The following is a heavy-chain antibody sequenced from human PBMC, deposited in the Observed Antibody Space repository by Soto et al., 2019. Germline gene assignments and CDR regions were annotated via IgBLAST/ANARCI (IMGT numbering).Heavy chain of an antibody. CDR2: VSFDGGNK. Sequence: GGSLRLSCAASGFMFSSYAMHLVRQAPGKGLEWVAFVSFDGGNKYYADSVKGRFTISRENHKSTVYLEMDSLRPDDTAVYYCARVTQYSSDWYYFEYWGKGTLVTVSS. CDR3: ARVTQYSSDWYYFEY. CDR1: GFMFSSYA. J-gene: IGHJ4*02. D-gene: IGHD6-13*01. V-gene: IGHV3-30*04.